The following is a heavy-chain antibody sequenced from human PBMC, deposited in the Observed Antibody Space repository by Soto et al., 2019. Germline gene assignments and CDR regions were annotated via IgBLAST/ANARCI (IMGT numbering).Heavy chain of an antibody. V-gene: IGHV3-23*01. Sequence: GGSLRLSCAASGFTFSSYAMSWVRQAPGKGLEWVSAISGSGGSTYYADSVKGRFTISRDNSKNTLYLQMNSLRAEDTAVYYCAKILLLWFGELLDSSTFFEYWGQGTLVTVSS. CDR1: GFTFSSYA. D-gene: IGHD3-10*01. CDR2: ISGSGGST. CDR3: AKILLLWFGELLDSSTFFEY. J-gene: IGHJ4*02.